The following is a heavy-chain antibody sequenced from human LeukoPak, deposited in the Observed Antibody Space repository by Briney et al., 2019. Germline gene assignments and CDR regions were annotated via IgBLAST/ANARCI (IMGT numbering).Heavy chain of an antibody. CDR3: ARKGYYGSGSYYIDYFDY. D-gene: IGHD3-10*01. V-gene: IGHV1-69*04. J-gene: IGHJ4*02. CDR1: GGTFSSYA. Sequence: ASVTVSCKASGGTFSSYAISWVRQAPGQGLEWMGRIIPILGIANYAQKFQGRVTITADKSTSTAYMELSSLRSEDTAVYYCARKGYYGSGSYYIDYFDYWGQGTLVTVSS. CDR2: IIPILGIA.